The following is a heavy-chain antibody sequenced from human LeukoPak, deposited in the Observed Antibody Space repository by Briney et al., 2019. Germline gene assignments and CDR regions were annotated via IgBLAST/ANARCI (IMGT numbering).Heavy chain of an antibody. D-gene: IGHD2-2*01. CDR2: ISGRSNYI. J-gene: IGHJ5*02. CDR1: GFTFSTFS. CDR3: ARGSTLGSCTSSSCHNWFDP. Sequence: PGGSLRLSCAASGFTFSTFSMNWVRQAPGKGLEWVSSISGRSNYIFYADSVKGRFTISRDNAENSLYLLLNSLRVEDTAVYYCARGSTLGSCTSSSCHNWFDPWGQGALVTVSS. V-gene: IGHV3-21*01.